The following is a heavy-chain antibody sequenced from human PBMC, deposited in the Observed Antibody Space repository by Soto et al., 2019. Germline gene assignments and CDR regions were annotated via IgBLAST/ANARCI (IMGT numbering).Heavy chain of an antibody. V-gene: IGHV1-24*01. J-gene: IGHJ4*02. CDR3: TTMRSRAQPRRGHSSGWHRAFEEFAH. CDR1: GYTLSESS. CDR2: FDPEDGET. Sequence: QVHLEQSGAEVKKPGASVKVACKVSGYTLSESSMHWVRQAPGKGPEWMGGFDPEDGETIFAQKFRGRVTMTEDSSTDTSYLEVSGLRSEDTAVYYCTTMRSRAQPRRGHSSGWHRAFEEFAHWGQGTLVTVSS. D-gene: IGHD6-19*01.